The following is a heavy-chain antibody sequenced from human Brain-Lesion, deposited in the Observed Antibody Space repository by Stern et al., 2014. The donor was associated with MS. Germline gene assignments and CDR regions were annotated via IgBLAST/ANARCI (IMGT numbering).Heavy chain of an antibody. D-gene: IGHD3-16*01. J-gene: IGHJ4*02. CDR2: INRDGSDT. Sequence: QLVDSGGGLVQPGGSLRLSCAASGFNFSSYWMHWVRQFPEKGLFWVSQINRDGSDTSYADSVKGRFSISRDNIRNMLYLRMTSLRAEDTAVYYCARGVGDYWGQGARVTVSS. CDR3: ARGVGDY. V-gene: IGHV3-74*01. CDR1: GFNFSSYW.